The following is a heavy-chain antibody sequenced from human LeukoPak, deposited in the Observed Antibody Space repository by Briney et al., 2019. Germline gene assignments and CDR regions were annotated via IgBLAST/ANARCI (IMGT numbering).Heavy chain of an antibody. CDR2: ISDRGTST. V-gene: IGHV3-23*01. J-gene: IGHJ3*02. CDR1: GFTFSSCA. D-gene: IGHD4-17*01. Sequence: GGSLRLSCAASGFTFSSCAMGWVRQAPGKGLEWVSSISDRGTSTNYADSVKGRFTISRDNSKNTLYLQLNRLRAEDTAVYYCAKHDYADRSGWAHAFHIWGQGTVVTVSS. CDR3: AKHDYADRSGWAHAFHI.